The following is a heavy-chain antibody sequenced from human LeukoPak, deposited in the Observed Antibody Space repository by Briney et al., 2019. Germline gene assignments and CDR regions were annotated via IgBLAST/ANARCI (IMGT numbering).Heavy chain of an antibody. CDR2: ISDSGGAI. Sequence: GGSLRLSCAASGFTFSTYALNWVRQAPGKGLEWVSAISDSGGAIFYADSVKGRFTMSRDNAKNSLYLQMNSLRAEDTAVYYCARVLRSAFDYWGQGTLVTVSS. CDR3: ARVLRSAFDY. V-gene: IGHV3-21*04. D-gene: IGHD4-17*01. J-gene: IGHJ4*02. CDR1: GFTFSTYA.